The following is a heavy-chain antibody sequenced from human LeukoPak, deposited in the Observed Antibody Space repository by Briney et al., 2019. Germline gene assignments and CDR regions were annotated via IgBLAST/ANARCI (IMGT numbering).Heavy chain of an antibody. CDR2: INPSSAST. V-gene: IGHV1-2*02. D-gene: IGHD4/OR15-4a*01. Sequence: DSVKVSCKASGYTFTIYYMHWVRQAPGQGLEWVGWINPSSASTNYAQKFQGRVAMTRDTSIYTAYMELSRLRSDDTAVYYCARDDGVLGAFDIWGHGTMVTVSS. J-gene: IGHJ3*02. CDR1: GYTFTIYY. CDR3: ARDDGVLGAFDI.